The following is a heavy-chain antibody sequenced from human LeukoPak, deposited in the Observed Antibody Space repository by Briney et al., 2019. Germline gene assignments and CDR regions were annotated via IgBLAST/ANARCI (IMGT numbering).Heavy chain of an antibody. Sequence: LETLSLTCTVSGGSISSYYWSWIRQPPGKGLEWIGYIYYSGSTNYNPSLKSRVTISVDTSKNQFSLKLSSVTAADTAVYYCARDTYYYDSSGYYYYYYGMDVWDQGTTVTVSS. CDR1: GGSISSYY. CDR2: IYYSGST. V-gene: IGHV4-59*01. D-gene: IGHD3-22*01. J-gene: IGHJ6*02. CDR3: ARDTYYYDSSGYYYYYYGMDV.